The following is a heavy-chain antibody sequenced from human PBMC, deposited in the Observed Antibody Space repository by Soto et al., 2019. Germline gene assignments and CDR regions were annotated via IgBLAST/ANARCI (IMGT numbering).Heavy chain of an antibody. V-gene: IGHV3-15*01. Sequence: EVQLVESGGGLVKPGGSLRLSCAASGFTFSNAWMSWVRQAPGKGLEWGGSIKSKTDGGTTDYAAPVKGRFTISRHDSKNTRYLHMNSLKTEDTAGYYCTTVAMVRGWGMDGGGQGTTVTVAS. D-gene: IGHD3-10*01. CDR3: TTVAMVRGWGMDG. CDR2: IKSKTDGGTT. J-gene: IGHJ6*02. CDR1: GFTFSNAW.